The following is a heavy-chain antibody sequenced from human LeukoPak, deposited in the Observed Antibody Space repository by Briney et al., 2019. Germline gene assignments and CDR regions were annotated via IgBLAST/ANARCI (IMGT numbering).Heavy chain of an antibody. J-gene: IGHJ5*02. Sequence: KTSETLSLTCAVYGGSFSGYYWSWIRQPPGKGLEWIGEINHSGSTNYNPSLKSRVTISVDTSKNQFSLKLSSVTAADTAVYYCARGTAAMVRGINWFDPWGQGTLVTASS. CDR3: ARGTAAMVRGINWFDP. V-gene: IGHV4-34*01. CDR1: GGSFSGYY. CDR2: INHSGST. D-gene: IGHD3-10*01.